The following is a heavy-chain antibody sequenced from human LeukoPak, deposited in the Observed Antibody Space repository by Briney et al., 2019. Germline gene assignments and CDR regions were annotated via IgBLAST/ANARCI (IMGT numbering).Heavy chain of an antibody. V-gene: IGHV1-2*02. D-gene: IGHD6-13*01. CDR3: AGGSSYYFFDY. CDR2: INPSSGGT. J-gene: IGHJ4*02. Sequence: ASVKVSCKASGNTFPGNYLHWVRQAPGQGPEWMGWINPSSGGTNPAQKFQGRVAMTRDTSISTVYIQLKRLTSDDTAMYYCAGGSSYYFFDYWGQGVLVTVSS. CDR1: GNTFPGNY.